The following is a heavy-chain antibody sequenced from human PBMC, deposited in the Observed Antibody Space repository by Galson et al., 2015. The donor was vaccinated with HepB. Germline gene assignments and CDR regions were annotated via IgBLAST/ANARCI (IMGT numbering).Heavy chain of an antibody. CDR1: GFTFSSYA. J-gene: IGHJ4*02. D-gene: IGHD1-26*01. CDR2: INNSGGST. V-gene: IGHV3-23*01. CDR3: ARVPLNGNYVDY. Sequence: SLRLSCAASGFTFSSYAMTWVRQAPGKGLEWVSIINNSGGSTYYADSVKGRFTISRDNSKNTLYLQMNSLRAEDTAVYYCARVPLNGNYVDYWGQGTLVTVSS.